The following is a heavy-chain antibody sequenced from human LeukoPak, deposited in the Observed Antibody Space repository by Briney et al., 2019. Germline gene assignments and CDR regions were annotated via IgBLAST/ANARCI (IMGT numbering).Heavy chain of an antibody. J-gene: IGHJ4*02. Sequence: ASVKVSCKASGYTFTSYDINWVRQATGQGLEWMGWMNPNSGNTGYAQKFQGRVTMTRNTSISTAYMELSSLRSEDTAVYYCARVYCTGGSCAALGIDYWGQGTLVTVSS. CDR2: MNPNSGNT. D-gene: IGHD2-15*01. CDR3: ARVYCTGGSCAALGIDY. CDR1: GYTFTSYD. V-gene: IGHV1-8*01.